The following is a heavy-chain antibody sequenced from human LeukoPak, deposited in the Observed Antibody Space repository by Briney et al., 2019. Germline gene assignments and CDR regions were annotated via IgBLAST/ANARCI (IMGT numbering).Heavy chain of an antibody. CDR1: GFTFSSYG. Sequence: GGSLRLSCAASGFTFSSYGMSWVRQAPGKGLEWVSGISWNSGSIGYADSVKGRFTISRDNAKNSLYLQMNSLRAEDMALYYCAKDKGRWNYDAFDIWGQGTMVTVSS. CDR2: ISWNSGSI. D-gene: IGHD1-7*01. V-gene: IGHV3-9*03. J-gene: IGHJ3*02. CDR3: AKDKGRWNYDAFDI.